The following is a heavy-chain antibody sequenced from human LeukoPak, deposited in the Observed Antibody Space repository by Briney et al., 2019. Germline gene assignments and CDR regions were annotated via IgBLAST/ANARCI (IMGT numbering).Heavy chain of an antibody. CDR3: ASDRYGVRDYGSGSYMERIYYYGMDV. D-gene: IGHD3-10*01. J-gene: IGHJ6*02. CDR1: GSTFSRYG. Sequence: SVKVSCKASGSTFSRYGISWVRQAPGQGLEWMGGIIPMFGTANYAQKFQGRVTIIADESTSTAYMELSSLRSEDTAVYYCASDRYGVRDYGSGSYMERIYYYGMDVWGQGTTVTVSS. CDR2: IIPMFGTA. V-gene: IGHV1-69*01.